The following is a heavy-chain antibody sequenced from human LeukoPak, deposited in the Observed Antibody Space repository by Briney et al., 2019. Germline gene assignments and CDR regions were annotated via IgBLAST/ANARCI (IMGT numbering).Heavy chain of an antibody. D-gene: IGHD2-2*01. Sequence: ASVKVSCKASGYTFTSYGISWVRQAPGQGLEWMGWISSYNGNTNYAQKLQGRVTMTTDTSTSTAYMELRSLRSDDTAVYYCARVAHIVVVPAAMLRTGKEYNWFDPWGQGTLVTVSS. CDR1: GYTFTSYG. V-gene: IGHV1-18*01. CDR2: ISSYNGNT. J-gene: IGHJ5*02. CDR3: ARVAHIVVVPAAMLRTGKEYNWFDP.